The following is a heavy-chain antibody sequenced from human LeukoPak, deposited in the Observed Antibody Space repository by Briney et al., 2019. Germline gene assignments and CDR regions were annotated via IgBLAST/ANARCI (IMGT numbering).Heavy chain of an antibody. D-gene: IGHD3-22*01. CDR3: ARSDELYYDSSGYYFY. Sequence: SETLSLTCAVYGGSFSGYYWSWIRQPPGKGLEWIGSIYYSGSTYYNPSLKSRVTISVDTSKNQFSLKLSSVTAADTAVYYCARSDELYYDSSGYYFYWGQGTLVTVSS. CDR2: IYYSGST. CDR1: GGSFSGYY. V-gene: IGHV4-34*01. J-gene: IGHJ4*02.